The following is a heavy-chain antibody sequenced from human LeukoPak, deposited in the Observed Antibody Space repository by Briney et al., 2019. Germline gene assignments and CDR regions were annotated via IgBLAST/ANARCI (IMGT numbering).Heavy chain of an antibody. CDR3: ATPKADYYPFDY. J-gene: IGHJ4*02. CDR2: IRYDGSYQ. Sequence: PGGSLRLSCAASGFTFSTYDMHWVRQAPAKGLEWLAFIRYDGSYQYYADSVNGRFTISRDNSKNTLYLQMNSLRPEDTAVYYCATPKADYYPFDYWGQGTLVTVSS. D-gene: IGHD3-22*01. CDR1: GFTFSTYD. V-gene: IGHV3-30*02.